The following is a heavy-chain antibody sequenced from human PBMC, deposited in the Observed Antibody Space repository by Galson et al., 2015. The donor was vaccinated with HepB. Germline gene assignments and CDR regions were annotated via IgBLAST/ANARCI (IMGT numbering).Heavy chain of an antibody. D-gene: IGHD3-22*01. CDR3: ASAICLSRDSSGYYVGAFDI. V-gene: IGHV5-51*03. J-gene: IGHJ3*02. Sequence: QSGAEVKKPGESLKISCKGSGYSFTSYWIGWVRQMPGKGLEWMGIIYPGDSDTRYSPSFQGQVTISADKSISTAYLQWSSLKASDTAMYYCASAICLSRDSSGYYVGAFDIWGQGTMVTVSS. CDR1: GYSFTSYW. CDR2: IYPGDSDT.